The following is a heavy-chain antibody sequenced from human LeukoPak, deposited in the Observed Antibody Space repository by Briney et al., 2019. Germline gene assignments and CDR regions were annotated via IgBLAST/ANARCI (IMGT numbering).Heavy chain of an antibody. Sequence: ASVKVSCKASGYTFTSYGIGWVRQAPGQGLEWMGWISANDGNTDYPQKLQGRVTMTTDTSTSTAYMELRSLRSDDTAVYYCARESHVTREDYWGQGTLVTVSS. J-gene: IGHJ4*02. V-gene: IGHV1-18*01. CDR2: ISANDGNT. CDR3: ARESHVTREDY. CDR1: GYTFTSYG. D-gene: IGHD3-10*01.